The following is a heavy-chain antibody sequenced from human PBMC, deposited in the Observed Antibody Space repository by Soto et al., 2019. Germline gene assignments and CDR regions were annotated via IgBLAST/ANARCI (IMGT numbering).Heavy chain of an antibody. J-gene: IGHJ4*02. Sequence: ASVKVSCKASGYTFTGYAISWVRQAPGQGLEWMGGINPNSGGTNYAQKFQGRVTMTRDTSISTAYMELSRLRSDDTAVYYCARDKNAGYSSGWYQVGSDYWGQGTLVTVSS. CDR2: INPNSGGT. CDR1: GYTFTGYA. CDR3: ARDKNAGYSSGWYQVGSDY. V-gene: IGHV1-2*02. D-gene: IGHD6-19*01.